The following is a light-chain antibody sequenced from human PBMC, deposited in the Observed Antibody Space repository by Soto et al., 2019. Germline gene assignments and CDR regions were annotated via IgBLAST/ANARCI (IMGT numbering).Light chain of an antibody. CDR2: HDV. CDR3: GTWDNSLSAGL. CDR1: RYNVGDNY. Sequence: QSVLTQPHSVSAAPGQRVTISCSGSRYNVGDNYVSWDQQLPGTAPQLVIYHDVQRSPGITDRFSASKSGTSATLSITGLQTGDEADYYCGTWDNSLSAGLFGTGTKVTVL. V-gene: IGLV1-51*01. J-gene: IGLJ1*01.